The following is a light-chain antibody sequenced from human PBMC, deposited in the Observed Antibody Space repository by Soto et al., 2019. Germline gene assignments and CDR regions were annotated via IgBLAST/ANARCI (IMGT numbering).Light chain of an antibody. CDR2: DAS. CDR3: QQRSNWPSIT. J-gene: IGKJ5*01. Sequence: EIVLTQSPATLSLSPGERVTLSCRASQSVSSYLAWYQQKPGQAPRLLIYDASNRATGIPARFSGSGSGTDFTLTISSLEPEDFAVYYCQQRSNWPSITFGQATRLETK. CDR1: QSVSSY. V-gene: IGKV3-11*01.